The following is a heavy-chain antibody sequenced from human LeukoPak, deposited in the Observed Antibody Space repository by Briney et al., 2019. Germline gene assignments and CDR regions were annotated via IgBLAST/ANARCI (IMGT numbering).Heavy chain of an antibody. CDR2: IYSGGST. CDR3: ARGGSYFDISGYYFY. D-gene: IGHD3-22*01. V-gene: IGHV3-66*01. J-gene: IGHJ4*02. CDR1: GFTVGSNT. Sequence: GGSLRLSCAASGFTVGSNTMSWVREAPGKGLEWVSIIYSGGSTSYADSVKGRFTISRDNSKNTLYLQMNSLRTEDTAVYYCARGGSYFDISGYYFYWGQGTLVTVSS.